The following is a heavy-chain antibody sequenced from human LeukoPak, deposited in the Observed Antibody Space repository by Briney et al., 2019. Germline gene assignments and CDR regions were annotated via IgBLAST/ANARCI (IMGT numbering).Heavy chain of an antibody. CDR3: AKTSGSNLWYFDL. Sequence: GGSLRLSCAVSGFTFSSDAMSWGRQSPGKEGEGVSAISGSGGSTYYADSVKGRVTISRDNSKNTLYLQMNRLRAEDTAVYYCAKTSGSNLWYFDLWGRGTLVTVSS. CDR2: ISGSGGST. D-gene: IGHD3-10*01. CDR1: GFTFSSDA. J-gene: IGHJ2*01. V-gene: IGHV3-23*01.